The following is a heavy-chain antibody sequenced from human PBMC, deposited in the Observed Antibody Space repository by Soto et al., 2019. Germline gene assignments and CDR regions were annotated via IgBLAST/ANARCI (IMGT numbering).Heavy chain of an antibody. Sequence: HLVQSGAEVKKPGASVKVSCEASGYTFTNSNYTITWVRQAPGQGLEWMGWISAYNGNTEYTLKLQGRVTMTTATSTSKDYMELRSLRADDTAVYSCARYTVTTYSDVFDFWGQGTMVTVSS. CDR3: ARYTVTTYSDVFDF. CDR1: GYTFTNSNYT. D-gene: IGHD4-17*01. V-gene: IGHV1-18*01. J-gene: IGHJ3*01. CDR2: ISAYNGNT.